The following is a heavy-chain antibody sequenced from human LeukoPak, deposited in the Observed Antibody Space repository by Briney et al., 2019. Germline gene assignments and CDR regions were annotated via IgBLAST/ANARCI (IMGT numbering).Heavy chain of an antibody. CDR2: ISWNSGSI. V-gene: IGHV3-9*01. CDR3: AKDAGYYYYYYMDV. Sequence: GGSLRLSCAASGSTFDDYAMHWVRQAPGKGLEWVSGISWNSGSIGYADSVKGRFTISRDNAKNSLYLQMNSLRAEDTALYYCAKDAGYYYYYYMDVWGKGTTVTISS. J-gene: IGHJ6*03. CDR1: GSTFDDYA.